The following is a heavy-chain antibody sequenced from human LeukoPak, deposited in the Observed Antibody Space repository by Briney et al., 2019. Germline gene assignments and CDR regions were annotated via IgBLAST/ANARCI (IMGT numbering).Heavy chain of an antibody. V-gene: IGHV1-69*13. Sequence: SVKVSCKASGGTFSSNAISWVRQAPGQGLEWMGGIIPIFGTANYAQKFQGRVTITADESTSTAYMELSSLRSENTAVYYCARGQLPYYYGSGSYQDAFDIWGQGTMVTVSS. CDR1: GGTFSSNA. CDR2: IIPIFGTA. CDR3: ARGQLPYYYGSGSYQDAFDI. J-gene: IGHJ3*02. D-gene: IGHD3-10*01.